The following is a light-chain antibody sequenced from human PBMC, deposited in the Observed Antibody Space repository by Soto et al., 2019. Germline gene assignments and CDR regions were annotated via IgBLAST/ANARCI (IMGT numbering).Light chain of an antibody. J-gene: IGKJ3*01. Sequence: EIVMTQSPATLSVSPGERATLSCRASQSVSSNLAWYQQKPGQAPRLLIYGASTRATGIPARFSGSGSGTEFILTISSLQSEDFAVYYCQQYNNWPPFTFGPGTKVDI. V-gene: IGKV3-15*01. CDR2: GAS. CDR1: QSVSSN. CDR3: QQYNNWPPFT.